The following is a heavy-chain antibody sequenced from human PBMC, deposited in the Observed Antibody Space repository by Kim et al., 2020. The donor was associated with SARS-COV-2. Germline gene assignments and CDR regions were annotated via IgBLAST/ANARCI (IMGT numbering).Heavy chain of an antibody. D-gene: IGHD2-21*02. J-gene: IGHJ3*02. CDR3: ARDSVGVTHAFDI. CDR2: ISSNGGST. V-gene: IGHV3-64*01. Sequence: GGSLRLSCAASGFTFSSYAMHWVRQAPGKGLEYVSAISSNGGSTYYANSVKGRFTISRDNSKNTLYLQMGNLRAEDMAVYYCARDSVGVTHAFDIWGQGTMVTVSS. CDR1: GFTFSSYA.